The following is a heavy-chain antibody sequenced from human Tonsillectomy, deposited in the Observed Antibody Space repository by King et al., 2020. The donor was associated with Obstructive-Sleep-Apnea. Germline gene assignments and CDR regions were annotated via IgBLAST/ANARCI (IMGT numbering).Heavy chain of an antibody. J-gene: IGHJ1*01. CDR3: ARHVSDHGDYGYFQH. V-gene: IGHV4-59*08. Sequence: QLQESGPGLVKPSETLSLTCTVSGGSISYYYWSWIRQPPGKGLEWIGYIYSSGSTNYNPSLKSRVTISVDTSKNQFSLKLGSVTAADTAVYYCARHVSDHGDYGYFQHWGQGTLVTVSS. CDR1: GGSISYYY. D-gene: IGHD4-17*01. CDR2: IYSSGST.